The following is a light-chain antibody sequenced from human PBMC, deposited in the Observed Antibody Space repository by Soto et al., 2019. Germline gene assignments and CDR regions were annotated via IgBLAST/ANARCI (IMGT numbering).Light chain of an antibody. J-gene: IGKJ2*01. V-gene: IGKV3-15*01. Sequence: EIVMTQSPATLSLSPGDTATLSCRASQSVSSNLAWYQQKPGQAPRLLMYGASTRATGIPARFSGSGSGTEFTLTISSLQSEDFAVYYCQQYNNWPRTFGQGTKLEIK. CDR1: QSVSSN. CDR2: GAS. CDR3: QQYNNWPRT.